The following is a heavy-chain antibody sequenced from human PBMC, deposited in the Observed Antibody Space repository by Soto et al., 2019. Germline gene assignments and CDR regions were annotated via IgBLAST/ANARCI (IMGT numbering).Heavy chain of an antibody. CDR2: ISSSSSTI. D-gene: IGHD6-13*01. J-gene: IGHJ6*02. Sequence: PGGSLRLSCAASGFTLSSYSMNWVRQAPGKGLEWVSYISSSSSTINYADSVKGRFTISRDNAKNSLYLQMSSLRAEDTAVYYCANAIAAAGLPDYYYGMDVWGQGTTVTVSS. CDR3: ANAIAAAGLPDYYYGMDV. CDR1: GFTLSSYS. V-gene: IGHV3-48*04.